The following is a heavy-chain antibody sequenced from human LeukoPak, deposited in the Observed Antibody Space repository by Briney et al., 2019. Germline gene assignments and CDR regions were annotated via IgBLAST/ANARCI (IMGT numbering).Heavy chain of an antibody. CDR2: INPNSGNR. CDR3: ARGPPGEDHYYLDV. Sequence: ASVKVSCKAYGYTFTNNDMNWIRQATGQGLEWMGWINPNSGNRGHTQKFQGRVTLTMNTSTSTAYMDLTSLTSEDTAVYYCARGPPGEDHYYLDVWAKGTTVTVSS. V-gene: IGHV1-8*02. CDR1: GYTFTNND. J-gene: IGHJ6*03. D-gene: IGHD7-27*01.